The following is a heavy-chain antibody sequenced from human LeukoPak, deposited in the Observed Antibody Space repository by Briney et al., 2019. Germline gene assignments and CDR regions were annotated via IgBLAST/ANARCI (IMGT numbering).Heavy chain of an antibody. Sequence: SETLSLTCAVYGGSFSGYYWSWIRQPPGKGLEWIGEINHSGSTNYNPSLKSRVTISVHTSKNQFSLKLSSVTAADTAVYYCARGTPEAGGSKAFHYWGQGTLVTVSS. V-gene: IGHV4-34*01. CDR2: INHSGST. J-gene: IGHJ4*02. CDR3: ARGTPEAGGSKAFHY. D-gene: IGHD1-14*01. CDR1: GGSFSGYY.